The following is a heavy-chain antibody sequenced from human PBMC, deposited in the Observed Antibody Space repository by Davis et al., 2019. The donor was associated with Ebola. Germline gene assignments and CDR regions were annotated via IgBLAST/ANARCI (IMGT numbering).Heavy chain of an antibody. J-gene: IGHJ2*01. CDR1: GFTFSSYS. D-gene: IGHD6-6*01. Sequence: GESLKISCAASGFTFSSYSMNWVRQAPGKGLEWVSFITSTSGYIYYADSVKGRFTISRDNAKNSLYLQMNSLRDEDTAVYYCARHGWLGYSSSPLYFDLWGRGTLVTVSS. CDR2: ITSTSGYI. V-gene: IGHV3-21*01. CDR3: ARHGWLGYSSSPLYFDL.